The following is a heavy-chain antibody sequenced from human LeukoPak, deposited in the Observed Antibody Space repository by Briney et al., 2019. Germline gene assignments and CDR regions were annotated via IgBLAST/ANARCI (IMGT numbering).Heavy chain of an antibody. CDR1: GFTFDDYV. V-gene: IGHV3-9*01. Sequence: GGSLRLSCAASGFTFDDYVMHWVRQAPGKGLEWVSGINWNSGSIDYAGSVKGRFTISRDNAMNSLYLQMNTLRPEDTAVYYCAKGTQRGNSGWGYFFDQWGQGTLVTVSS. CDR3: AKGTQRGNSGWGYFFDQ. J-gene: IGHJ4*02. D-gene: IGHD6-19*01. CDR2: INWNSGSI.